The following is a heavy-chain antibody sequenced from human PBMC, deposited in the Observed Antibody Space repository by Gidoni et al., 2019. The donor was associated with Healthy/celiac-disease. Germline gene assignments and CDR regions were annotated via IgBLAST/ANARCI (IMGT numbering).Heavy chain of an antibody. CDR1: GGPFSSYA. CDR3: ARENDYSETYFDY. V-gene: IGHV1-69*01. CDR2: IIPIFGTA. D-gene: IGHD4-4*01. J-gene: IGHJ4*02. Sequence: QVQLVQSGAEGKKPGTAVQGSCQASGGPFSSYAISWVRQAPGQGLEWMGGIIPIFGTANYAQKFQGRVTITADESTSTAYMELSSLRSEDTAVYYCARENDYSETYFDYWGQGTLVTVSS.